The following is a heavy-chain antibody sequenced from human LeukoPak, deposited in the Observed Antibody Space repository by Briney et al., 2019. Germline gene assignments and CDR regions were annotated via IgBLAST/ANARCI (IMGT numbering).Heavy chain of an antibody. J-gene: IGHJ4*02. CDR1: GYSFTTYW. CDR3: ATANREQQLVSGFDY. CDR2: IYPADSTA. D-gene: IGHD6-13*01. V-gene: IGHV5-51*01. Sequence: GESLKISCKGSGYSFTTYWIGWVRQMPGKGLEWMGIIYPADSTAHYSPSFQGQVTISADKSISTAYLQWSSLKASDTAMYYCATANREQQLVSGFDYWGQGTLVTVSS.